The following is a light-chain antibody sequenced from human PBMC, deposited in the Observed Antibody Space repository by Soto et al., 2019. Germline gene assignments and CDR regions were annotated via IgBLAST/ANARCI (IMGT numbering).Light chain of an antibody. CDR1: QSILYSSNNKNH. CDR3: QQYHQWPIT. V-gene: IGKV4-1*01. Sequence: DIVMTQSPDSLAVSLGERATINCKSSQSILYSSNNKNHLAWYQQKAGQPPKLLIYWASTRESGVPDRFSGSGSGTDFTLTISSLQAEDFAVYYCQQYHQWPITFGQGTRLEIK. J-gene: IGKJ5*01. CDR2: WAS.